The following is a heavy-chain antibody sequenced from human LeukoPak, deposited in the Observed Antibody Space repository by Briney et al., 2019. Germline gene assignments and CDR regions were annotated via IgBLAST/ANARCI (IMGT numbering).Heavy chain of an antibody. J-gene: IGHJ4*02. D-gene: IGHD2-15*01. Sequence: ASVKVSCKASGYTFSGYYIHWVRQAPGQGLEWMGWINPSGGGTKYAQKFQGRVTMTWDTSISTAYMDLSTLTSDDTAVYFCARRYCSGGSCYPDYWGQGTLVTVSS. CDR2: INPSGGGT. CDR3: ARRYCSGGSCYPDY. CDR1: GYTFSGYY. V-gene: IGHV1-2*02.